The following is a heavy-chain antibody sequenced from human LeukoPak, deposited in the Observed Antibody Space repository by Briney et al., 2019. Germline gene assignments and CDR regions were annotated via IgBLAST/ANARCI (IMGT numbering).Heavy chain of an antibody. CDR3: AKEGARELQKAFDI. CDR1: GFTFRNYA. V-gene: IGHV3-23*01. J-gene: IGHJ3*02. CDR2: ISGSGGST. Sequence: GGSLRLSCATSGFTFRNYAMSWVRQAPGKGLEWVSAISGSGGSTYYADSVKGRFTISRDNSKNTLYLQMNSLRAEDTAVYYCAKEGARELQKAFDIWGQGTMVTVSS. D-gene: IGHD1-26*01.